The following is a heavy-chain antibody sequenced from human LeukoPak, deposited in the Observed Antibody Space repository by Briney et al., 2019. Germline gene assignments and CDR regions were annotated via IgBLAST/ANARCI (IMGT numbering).Heavy chain of an antibody. CDR2: TRYDESNK. V-gene: IGHV3-30*02. Sequence: GGSLRLSCAASGFTFSSYSMNWVRQAPGKGLEWVAFTRYDESNKYYGDSVKGRFTISRDNSKNTLYLQMNSLRAEDTAVYYCAKDFSGWSNWFDPWGQGTLVAVSS. CDR3: AKDFSGWSNWFDP. J-gene: IGHJ5*02. D-gene: IGHD6-19*01. CDR1: GFTFSSYS.